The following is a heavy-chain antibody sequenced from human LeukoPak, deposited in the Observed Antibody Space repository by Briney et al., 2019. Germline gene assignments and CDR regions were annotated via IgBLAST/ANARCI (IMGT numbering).Heavy chain of an antibody. CDR2: FDPEDGET. CDR1: GYNLTELS. D-gene: IGHD4-17*01. Sequence: ASVKVSCKVSGYNLTELSMHWVRQAPGKGLEWMGSFDPEDGETIYVQNFQGRVTMTEDTSTDTAYVELSSLRSEDTAVYYCARDHGDYFHFQHWGQGTLVTVSS. CDR3: ARDHGDYFHFQH. V-gene: IGHV1-24*01. J-gene: IGHJ1*01.